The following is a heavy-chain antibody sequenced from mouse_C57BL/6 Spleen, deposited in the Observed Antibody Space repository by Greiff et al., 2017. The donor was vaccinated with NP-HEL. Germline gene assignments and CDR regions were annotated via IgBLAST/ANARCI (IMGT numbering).Heavy chain of an antibody. CDR2: IYPGDGDT. CDR1: GYAFSSSW. J-gene: IGHJ4*01. Sequence: VQLQQSGPELVKPGASVKISCKASGYAFSSSWMNWVKQRPGKGLEWIGRIYPGDGDTNYNGKFKGKATLTADKSSSTAYMQLSSLTSEDSAVYFCARGGIYYDYDDYAMDYWGQGTSVTVSS. V-gene: IGHV1-82*01. D-gene: IGHD2-4*01. CDR3: ARGGIYYDYDDYAMDY.